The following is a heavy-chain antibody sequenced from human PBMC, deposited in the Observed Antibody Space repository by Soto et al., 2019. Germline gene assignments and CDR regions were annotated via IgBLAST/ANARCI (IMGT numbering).Heavy chain of an antibody. CDR2: MSYDGRNK. V-gene: IGHV3-30*04. CDR3: ARFDYDKGSEY. J-gene: IGHJ4*02. CDR1: RFTFSTYA. Sequence: QVQLVESGGGVVQPGRSLRLSCAASRFTFSTYALHWVRQAPGKGLEWVALMSYDGRNKNYADSVKGRFTISRDNSKNTLYLQMNRLRAEDTAVYYCARFDYDKGSEYWGQGTLVTVFS. D-gene: IGHD3-22*01.